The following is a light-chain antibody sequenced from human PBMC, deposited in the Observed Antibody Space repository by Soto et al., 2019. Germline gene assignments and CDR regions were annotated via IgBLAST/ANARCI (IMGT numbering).Light chain of an antibody. J-gene: IGKJ4*01. CDR3: QQYTNWPLT. CDR1: QSVRSN. V-gene: IGKV3-15*01. Sequence: EIVLTHSPATLSVSPGERATLSCRASQSVRSNSAWYQQKPGQAPRLLIYGASTRATGIPARFSGSGSGTEFTLTISSLQSEDFAVYYCQQYTNWPLTFGGGTKVDIK. CDR2: GAS.